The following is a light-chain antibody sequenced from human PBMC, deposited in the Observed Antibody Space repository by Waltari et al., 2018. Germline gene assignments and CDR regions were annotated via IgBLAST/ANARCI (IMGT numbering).Light chain of an antibody. CDR2: SAS. CDR1: QSISNF. V-gene: IGKV1-39*01. Sequence: DIQMTQSPPFLSASVGDRVTITCRASQSISNFLNWYQNKPGEAPKLLIYSASSLESGVPPRFTGSGSGTDFTLTISSLQPEDFATYYCQQSYFNPPYSFGQGTKLEIK. CDR3: QQSYFNPPYS. J-gene: IGKJ2*03.